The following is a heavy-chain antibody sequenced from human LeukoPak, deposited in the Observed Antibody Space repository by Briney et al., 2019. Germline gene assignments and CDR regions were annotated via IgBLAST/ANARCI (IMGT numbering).Heavy chain of an antibody. Sequence: GGSLRLSCAASGFTASSNYMSWVRQAPGKGLEWVSVIYSGGSTYYADSVKGRFTISRDNSKNTLYLQMNSLRAEDTAVYYCARDQYSSGWYSPYYMDVWGKGTTVTVSS. CDR1: GFTASSNY. CDR2: IYSGGST. V-gene: IGHV3-53*01. J-gene: IGHJ6*03. D-gene: IGHD6-19*01. CDR3: ARDQYSSGWYSPYYMDV.